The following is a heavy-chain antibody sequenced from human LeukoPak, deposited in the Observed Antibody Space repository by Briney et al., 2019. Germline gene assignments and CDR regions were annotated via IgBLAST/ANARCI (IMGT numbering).Heavy chain of an antibody. Sequence: SETLSLTCAVYGGSFSSYYWSWIRQPAGKGLEWIGRIYTSGSTNYNPSLKSRVTMSVDTSKNQFSLKLSSVTAADTAVYYCARERAPRGGYYGSGRIVYYYYYMDVWGKGTTVTISS. D-gene: IGHD3-10*01. CDR3: ARERAPRGGYYGSGRIVYYYYYMDV. CDR2: IYTSGST. CDR1: GGSFSSYY. V-gene: IGHV4-4*07. J-gene: IGHJ6*03.